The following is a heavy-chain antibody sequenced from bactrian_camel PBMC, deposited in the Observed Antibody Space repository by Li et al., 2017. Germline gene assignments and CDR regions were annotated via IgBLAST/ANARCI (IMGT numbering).Heavy chain of an antibody. CDR2: INCGLEYT. J-gene: IGHJ6*01. CDR1: GSTSMYWW. CDR3: ATGAFVY. Sequence: QLVESGGGSVQPGGSLRLSCSAGGSTSMYWWMGWVRQTPGKGLEWVAVINCGLEYTSYSDSVKGRFTISKDNAKSTSYLQMNSLKTEDTATYYCATGAFVYWGEGTQVTVS. V-gene: IGHV3S1*01.